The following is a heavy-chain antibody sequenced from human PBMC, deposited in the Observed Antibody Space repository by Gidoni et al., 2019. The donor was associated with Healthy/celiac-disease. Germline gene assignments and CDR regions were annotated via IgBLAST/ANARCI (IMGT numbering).Heavy chain of an antibody. CDR1: GGSISSYY. V-gene: IGHV4-59*01. D-gene: IGHD6-13*01. CDR3: ARERYSSSWYGWFDP. CDR2: IYYSGST. Sequence: QVQLQESGPGLVKPSETLSLTCTVSGGSISSYYWSWIRQPPGKGLEWIGYIYYSGSTNYNPSLMSRVTISVDTSKNQFSLKLSSVTAADTAVYYCARERYSSSWYGWFDPWGQGTLVTVSS. J-gene: IGHJ5*02.